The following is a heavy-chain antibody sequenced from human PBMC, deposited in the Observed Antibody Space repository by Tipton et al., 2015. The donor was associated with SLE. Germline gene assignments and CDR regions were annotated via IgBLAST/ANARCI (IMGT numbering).Heavy chain of an antibody. D-gene: IGHD6-13*01. CDR3: ARQRLRYSSSWSPNWFDP. V-gene: IGHV4-34*01. J-gene: IGHJ5*02. Sequence: TLSLTCAVYGGSFSGYYWSWIRQPPGKGLEWIGESNPSGSTNYNPSLKSRVTISVDTSKNQFSLRLNSVTAADTALYYCARQRLRYSSSWSPNWFDPWGQGTLVTVSS. CDR1: GGSFSGYY. CDR2: SNPSGST.